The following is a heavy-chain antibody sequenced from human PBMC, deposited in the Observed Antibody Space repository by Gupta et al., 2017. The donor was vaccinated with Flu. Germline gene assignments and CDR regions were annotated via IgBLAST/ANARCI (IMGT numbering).Heavy chain of an antibody. D-gene: IGHD4/OR15-4a*01. CDR3: ARDPNALTFDY. V-gene: IGHV1-2*02. CDR2: INPNRGGT. CDR1: GYTFTGYY. Sequence: QVQLVQSGAEVKKPGASVKVSCKASGYTFTGYYMHWVRQAPGQGLEWMGWINPNRGGTNYAQKFQGRVTMTRDTSISTAYMELSRLRSDDTAVYYCARDPNALTFDYWGQGTLVTVSS. J-gene: IGHJ4*02.